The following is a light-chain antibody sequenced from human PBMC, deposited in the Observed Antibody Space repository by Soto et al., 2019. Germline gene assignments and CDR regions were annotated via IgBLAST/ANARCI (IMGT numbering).Light chain of an antibody. V-gene: IGKV1-9*01. CDR1: QGISSY. J-gene: IGKJ1*01. CDR2: TAS. Sequence: DIQLTQSPSFLSASVGDRVTITCRASQGISSYLAWYQLKPGKAPKLLISTASTLQSGVPSRFSGSGSGTEFPLTISSLQPEDFATYYCQQLDNYPRTFGQGTKVEIK. CDR3: QQLDNYPRT.